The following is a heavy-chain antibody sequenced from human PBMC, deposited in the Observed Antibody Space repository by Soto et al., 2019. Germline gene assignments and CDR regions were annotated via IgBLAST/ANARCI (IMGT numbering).Heavy chain of an antibody. D-gene: IGHD3-16*01. CDR2: ITSSGNTI. V-gene: IGHV3-48*02. J-gene: IGHJ3*01. CDR1: GFKFNSYS. CDR3: AREKGGVPFGL. Sequence: PGGSLRLSCAASGFKFNSYSMNWVRQAPGRGLEWVSSITSSGNTIDYADSVKGRFTVSRDNAKDSLFLQMNSLRDEDTAIYYCAREKGGVPFGLWGRGTKVTVSS.